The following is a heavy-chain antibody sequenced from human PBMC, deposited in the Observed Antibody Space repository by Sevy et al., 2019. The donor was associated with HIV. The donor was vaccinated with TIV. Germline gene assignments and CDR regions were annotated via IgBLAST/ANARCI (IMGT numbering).Heavy chain of an antibody. J-gene: IGHJ2*01. Sequence: GGSLRLSCAASGFTFSSYNMNWVRQAPGKGLEWVSSISSSSTYIYYADSVQGRFTISRDNAKNSLLLQMNSLRAEDTAVYHCARDFGPGIAAAPDLWGRGTLVTVSS. D-gene: IGHD6-13*01. CDR1: GFTFSSYN. V-gene: IGHV3-21*01. CDR2: ISSSSTYI. CDR3: ARDFGPGIAAAPDL.